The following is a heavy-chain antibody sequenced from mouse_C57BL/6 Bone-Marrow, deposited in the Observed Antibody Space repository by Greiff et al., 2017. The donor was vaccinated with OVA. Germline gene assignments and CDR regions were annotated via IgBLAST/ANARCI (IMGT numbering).Heavy chain of an antibody. CDR2: INPNNGGT. D-gene: IGHD1-1*01. Sequence: VQLQQSGPELVKPGASVKISCKASGYTFTDYYMNWVKQSHGKSLEWIGDINPNNGGTSYNQKFKGKATLTVDKSSSTAYMELRSLTSEDSAVYDCARGDLLRGGEFAYWGQGTLVTGSA. V-gene: IGHV1-26*01. J-gene: IGHJ3*01. CDR1: GYTFTDYY. CDR3: ARGDLLRGGEFAY.